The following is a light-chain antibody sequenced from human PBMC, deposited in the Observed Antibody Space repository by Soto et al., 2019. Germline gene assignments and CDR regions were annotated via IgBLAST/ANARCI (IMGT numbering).Light chain of an antibody. V-gene: IGKV1-9*01. CDR3: QKLDNYLLI. J-gene: IGKJ4*01. Sequence: DIHLTQSPSFLSASVGDRVNITCRASQGIGGYLAWYQQKPGKAPKLLIYAASTLQSGVPSRFSGSGSGTEFTLTVSSLQPEDFATYYCQKLDNYLLIFGGGTKVEIK. CDR2: AAS. CDR1: QGIGGY.